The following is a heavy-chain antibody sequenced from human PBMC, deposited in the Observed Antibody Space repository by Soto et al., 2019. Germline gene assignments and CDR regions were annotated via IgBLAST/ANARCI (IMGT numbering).Heavy chain of an antibody. D-gene: IGHD5-18*01. Sequence: PSETLSLTCTVSGASVSSSSYYWGWIRQPPGKGLEWIGSIYYSGSTYYNPSLKSRVTISVDTSKNQFSLKLSSVTAADTAVYYCARTLYSYGPRFDYWGQGTLVTVSS. J-gene: IGHJ4*02. CDR1: GASVSSSSYY. V-gene: IGHV4-39*07. CDR3: ARTLYSYGPRFDY. CDR2: IYYSGST.